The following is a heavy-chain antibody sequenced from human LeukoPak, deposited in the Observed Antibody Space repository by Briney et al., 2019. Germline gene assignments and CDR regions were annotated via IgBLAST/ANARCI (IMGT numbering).Heavy chain of an antibody. J-gene: IGHJ4*02. CDR3: AREYRGYEKFDY. D-gene: IGHD5-12*01. CDR2: IYYSAST. V-gene: IGHV4-30-4*08. CDR1: CGSISSGDYY. Sequence: SETLSLTCTVSCGSISSGDYYWSWIRQPPGKGLEWIGYIYYSASTNYNPSLKSRVTISVDTSKNQFSLKLSSVTAAGTAVYYCAREYRGYEKFDYWGQGTLVTVSS.